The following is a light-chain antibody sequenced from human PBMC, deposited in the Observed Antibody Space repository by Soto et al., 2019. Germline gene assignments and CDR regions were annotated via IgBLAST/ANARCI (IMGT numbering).Light chain of an antibody. J-gene: IGKJ4*01. CDR2: EAS. CDR1: RDISTW. CDR3: QEYSRD. Sequence: DIQMTQSPSTLSASVGDRVTITCRASRDISTWLAWYQQKPGKAPKVLIYEASNVESGVPSRFSGSGSGTEFTLTISSLQPDDFATYYCQEYSRDFGGGTRVEIK. V-gene: IGKV1-5*01.